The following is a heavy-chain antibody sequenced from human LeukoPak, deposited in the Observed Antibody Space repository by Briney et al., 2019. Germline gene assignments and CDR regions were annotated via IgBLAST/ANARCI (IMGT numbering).Heavy chain of an antibody. D-gene: IGHD1-26*01. J-gene: IGHJ4*02. CDR3: ARDQDIVGATVDY. V-gene: IGHV3-30-3*01. Sequence: GGSLRLSCAASGLTFSSYAMHWVRQAPGKGLEWVAVISYDGSNKYYADSVKGRFTISRDNSKNTLYLQMNSLRAEDTAVYYCARDQDIVGATVDYWGQGTLVTVSS. CDR2: ISYDGSNK. CDR1: GLTFSSYA.